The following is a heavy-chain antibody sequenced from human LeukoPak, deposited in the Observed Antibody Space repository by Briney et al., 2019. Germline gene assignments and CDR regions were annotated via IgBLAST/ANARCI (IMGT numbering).Heavy chain of an antibody. CDR3: ARDHVYGGADY. CDR2: TSGDGITT. CDR1: GFTFHNYA. V-gene: IGHV3-43*02. D-gene: IGHD5/OR15-5a*01. Sequence: GGSLRLSCAASGFTFHNYAIHWVRQAPGKGLVWVSLTSGDGITTYFADSVKGRFTISRDNSKSSLFLQMNSLRTEDTALYYCARDHVYGGADYWGQGTLVTVSS. J-gene: IGHJ4*02.